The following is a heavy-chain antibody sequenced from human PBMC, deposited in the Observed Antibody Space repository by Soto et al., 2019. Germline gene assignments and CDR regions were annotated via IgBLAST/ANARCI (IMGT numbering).Heavy chain of an antibody. D-gene: IGHD3-22*01. V-gene: IGHV4-61*01. CDR2: IYYSGST. CDR1: GGSVSSGSYY. CDR3: ARRGMDDYYSSGPRQKFSY. J-gene: IGHJ4*02. Sequence: PSETLSITCTVSGGSVSSGSYYWSWIRQPPGKGLEWIGYIYYSGSTNYNPSLKSRVTISVDTSKTQFSLKLSSVTAADTAVYYCARRGMDDYYSSGPRQKFSYWGQGTRVPVSS.